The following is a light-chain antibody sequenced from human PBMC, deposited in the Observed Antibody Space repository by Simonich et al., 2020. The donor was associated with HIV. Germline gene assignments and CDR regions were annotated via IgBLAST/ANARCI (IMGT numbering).Light chain of an antibody. Sequence: QSALTQPASVSGSPGQSITISCTGTSSDVGSYNLVSWYQQHPGKAPKLMIYDVSNRPAGVSSLFSGSKSGNTASLTISGLQAEDEADYYCSSYTSSSTWVFGGGTKLTVL. CDR1: SSDVGSYNL. CDR2: DVS. CDR3: SSYTSSSTWV. V-gene: IGLV2-14*02. J-gene: IGLJ3*02.